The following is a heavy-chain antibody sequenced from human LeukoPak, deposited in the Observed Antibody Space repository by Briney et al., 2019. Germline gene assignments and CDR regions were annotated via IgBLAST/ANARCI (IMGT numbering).Heavy chain of an antibody. Sequence: GGSLRLPCAASGFTFSSYAMHWVRQAPGKGLEWVAVISYDGSNKCYADSVKGRFTISRDNAKNSLYLQMNSLRAEDTAVYYCAELGITMIGGVWGKGTTVTISS. V-gene: IGHV3-30*04. CDR2: ISYDGSNK. J-gene: IGHJ6*04. D-gene: IGHD3-10*02. CDR3: AELGITMIGGV. CDR1: GFTFSSYA.